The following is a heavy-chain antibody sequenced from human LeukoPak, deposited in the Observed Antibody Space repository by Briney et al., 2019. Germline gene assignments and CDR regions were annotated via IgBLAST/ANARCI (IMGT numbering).Heavy chain of an antibody. J-gene: IGHJ4*02. CDR1: GFTFSDYY. V-gene: IGHV3-11*04. CDR2: IRSSGTTI. Sequence: PGGSLRLSXVAPGFTFSDYYMSWIRQAPGKGLEWVSYIRSSGTTIHYADSVKGRFTISRDNAKNSLYLQMNSLRAEDTAVYYCARDRGAVTDVFDYWGQGTLVTVSS. D-gene: IGHD6-19*01. CDR3: ARDRGAVTDVFDY.